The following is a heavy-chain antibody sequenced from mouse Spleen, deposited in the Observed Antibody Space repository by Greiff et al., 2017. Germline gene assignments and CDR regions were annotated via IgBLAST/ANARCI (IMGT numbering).Heavy chain of an antibody. CDR2: IDPEDGDT. J-gene: IGHJ4*01. CDR3: ASSYYYGSSYAMGY. V-gene: IGHV14-2*01. Sequence: VQLKESGAELVKPGASVKLSCTASGFNIKDYYMHWVKQRTEQGLEWIGRIDPEDGDTKYAPKFQGKATITADTSSNTAYLQLSSLTSEDTAVYDCASSYYYGSSYAMGYWGQGTSVTVSS. CDR1: GFNIKDYY. D-gene: IGHD1-1*01.